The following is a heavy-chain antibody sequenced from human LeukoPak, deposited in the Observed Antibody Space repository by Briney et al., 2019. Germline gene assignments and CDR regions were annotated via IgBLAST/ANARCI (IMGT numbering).Heavy chain of an antibody. CDR1: GYTFTGYY. CDR2: INPNSGGT. D-gene: IGHD6-13*01. V-gene: IGHV1-2*02. J-gene: IGHJ5*02. Sequence: ASVKVSCKASGYTFTGYYMHWVRQAPGQGLEWMGWINPNSGGTNYAQKFQGRVTMTRDTSISTAYMEVSRLRSEDTAVYYCASVSSSWYWFDPWGQGTLVTVSS. CDR3: ASVSSSWYWFDP.